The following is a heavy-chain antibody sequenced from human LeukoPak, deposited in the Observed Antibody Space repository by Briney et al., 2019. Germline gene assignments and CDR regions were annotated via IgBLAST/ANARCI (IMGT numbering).Heavy chain of an antibody. V-gene: IGHV3-33*01. J-gene: IGHJ4*02. Sequence: GRSLRLSCAASGFTFSSYGMHWVRQAPGKGLEWVAVIWYDGSNKYYADSVKGRFTISRDNSKNTLYLQMNSLRAEDTAVYYCAGSRYSSGWYGVFDYWGQGTLVTASS. D-gene: IGHD6-19*01. CDR3: AGSRYSSGWYGVFDY. CDR2: IWYDGSNK. CDR1: GFTFSSYG.